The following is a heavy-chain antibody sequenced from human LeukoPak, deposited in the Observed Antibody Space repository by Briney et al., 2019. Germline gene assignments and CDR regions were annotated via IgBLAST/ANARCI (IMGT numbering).Heavy chain of an antibody. D-gene: IGHD2-21*01. Sequence: GGSLRLSCVASGFTFSGYWMTWVRQAPGKGLEWVANIKEDGSEKYYVDSVKGRFTISRDNAKNSLYLQMHSLRAEDTAVYYCAGGLLPYWGQGTLVTVSS. CDR3: AGGLLPY. CDR1: GFTFSGYW. CDR2: IKEDGSEK. V-gene: IGHV3-7*05. J-gene: IGHJ4*02.